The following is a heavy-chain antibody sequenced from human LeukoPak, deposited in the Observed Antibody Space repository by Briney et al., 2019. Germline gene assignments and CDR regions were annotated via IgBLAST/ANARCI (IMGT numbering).Heavy chain of an antibody. Sequence: SETLSLTCTVSGGSISSYYWSWIRQPPGKGLEWIGYIYYSGSTNYNPSLKSRVTISVDTSKNQFSLKLSSVTAADTAVYYCARKNSRLVYDYWGQGTLVTASS. V-gene: IGHV4-59*01. J-gene: IGHJ4*02. CDR2: IYYSGST. CDR3: ARKNSRLVYDY. CDR1: GGSISSYY. D-gene: IGHD3-9*01.